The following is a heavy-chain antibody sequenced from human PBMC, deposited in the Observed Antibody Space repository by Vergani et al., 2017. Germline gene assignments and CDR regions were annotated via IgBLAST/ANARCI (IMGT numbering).Heavy chain of an antibody. V-gene: IGHV3-30*03. CDR2: ISYDGSNK. Sequence: QVQLVESGGGVVQPGRSLRLSCAASGFTFSSYGMHWVRQAPGKGLEWVAVISYDGSNKYYADSVKGRFTISRDNSKNTLYLQMNSLRAEDTAVYYCVREEGDRVTIFGVVQSYYYYGMDVWGQGTTVTVSS. CDR1: GFTFSSYG. CDR3: VREEGDRVTIFGVVQSYYYYGMDV. J-gene: IGHJ6*02. D-gene: IGHD3-3*01.